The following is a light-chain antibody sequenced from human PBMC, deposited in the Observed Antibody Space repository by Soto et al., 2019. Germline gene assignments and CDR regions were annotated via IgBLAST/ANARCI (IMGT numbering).Light chain of an antibody. V-gene: IGKV1-39*01. CDR1: QSISSY. CDR3: QQSYTLVT. J-gene: IGKJ3*01. CDR2: AAS. Sequence: DIQMTQSPSSLSASVGDRVTITCRASQSISSYLNWYQQKPGKAPKLLIYAASSLQSGVPSRFSGSGSGTDSTLTISSLQPEDFATYYCQQSYTLVTFGPGTRWIS.